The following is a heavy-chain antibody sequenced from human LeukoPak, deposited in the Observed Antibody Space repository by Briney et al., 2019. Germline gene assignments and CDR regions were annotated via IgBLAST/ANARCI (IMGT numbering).Heavy chain of an antibody. CDR1: GFTFSTYG. CDR3: AKDLGSSGWYIDY. CDR2: NSGGSS. D-gene: IGHD6-19*01. J-gene: IGHJ4*02. Sequence: PGGSLRLSCAASGFTFSTYGVYWVRQAPGMGLEWVSSNSGGSSYYADSVKGRFTISRDNSKNTLYLQMNSLRAEDTAVYYCAKDLGSSGWYIDYWGQGTLVTVSS. V-gene: IGHV3-23*01.